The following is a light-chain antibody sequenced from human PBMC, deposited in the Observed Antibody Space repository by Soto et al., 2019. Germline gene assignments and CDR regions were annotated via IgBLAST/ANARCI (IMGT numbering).Light chain of an antibody. CDR1: EDISNY. Sequence: DIQMTQSPSSLSASVGDRVTITCRASEDISNYLAWYQQKPGKVPKLLIYGASTLQSGLPSRFSGSGSGTDFTLTISSLQTEDVATYYCQNYNRAPWTFGKGTKVESK. CDR2: GAS. CDR3: QNYNRAPWT. V-gene: IGKV1-27*01. J-gene: IGKJ1*01.